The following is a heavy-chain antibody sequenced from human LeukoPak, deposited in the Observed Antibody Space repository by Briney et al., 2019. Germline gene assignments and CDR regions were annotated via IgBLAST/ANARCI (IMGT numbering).Heavy chain of an antibody. V-gene: IGHV3-30*02. D-gene: IGHD2-15*01. CDR2: IRYDGSNK. Sequence: GGSLRLSCATSGFTFSDYGVHWVRQAPGKGLEWVAFIRYDGSNKYYADSVKGRFTSSRDNSKNTLYLQMNSLRAEDTAVYYCAKSEYVVVASTFDYWGQGTLVTVSS. CDR1: GFTFSDYG. CDR3: AKSEYVVVASTFDY. J-gene: IGHJ4*02.